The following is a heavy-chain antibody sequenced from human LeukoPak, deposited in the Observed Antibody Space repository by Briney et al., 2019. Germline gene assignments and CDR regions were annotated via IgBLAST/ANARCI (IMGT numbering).Heavy chain of an antibody. CDR2: IGHFAGDI. J-gene: IGHJ4*01. D-gene: IGHD1-1*01. CDR1: GFTFKSAS. Sequence: GGSLRLSCVATGFTFKSASMSWVRQAPGKGLEWVAFIGHFAGDIFYADSVKGRFNISRDDAKDSVYLQMNSLRVDNTAVYFCARDPYTGSMFDYWGHGTLVTVSS. V-gene: IGHV3-21*01. CDR3: ARDPYTGSMFDY.